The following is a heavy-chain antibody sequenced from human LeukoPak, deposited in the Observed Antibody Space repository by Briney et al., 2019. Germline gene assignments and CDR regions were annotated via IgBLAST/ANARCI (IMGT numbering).Heavy chain of an antibody. V-gene: IGHV3-11*04. J-gene: IGHJ4*02. Sequence: GGSLRLSCAASGFTFSDYYVAWIRQAPGKGLEWVSYMSSSGSTIYLADSVKGRFTISRDNAKNSVCLQMNSLRAEDTAVYYCARADDSSSGYFDYWGQGTLVTVSS. CDR3: ARADDSSSGYFDY. D-gene: IGHD6-6*01. CDR1: GFTFSDYY. CDR2: MSSSGSTI.